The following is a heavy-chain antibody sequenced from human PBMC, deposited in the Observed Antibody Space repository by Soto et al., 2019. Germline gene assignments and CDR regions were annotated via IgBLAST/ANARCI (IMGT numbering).Heavy chain of an antibody. CDR3: ARRPGGITIFGVVKGRWFDP. V-gene: IGHV4-34*01. Sequence: SETLSLTCAVYGGSFSGYYWSWIRQSPGKGLEWIGEINHSGSTNYNPSLKSRVTISVDTSKNQFSLKLSSVTAADTAVYYCARRPGGITIFGVVKGRWFDPWGQGTLVTVSS. CDR1: GGSFSGYY. J-gene: IGHJ5*02. CDR2: INHSGST. D-gene: IGHD3-3*01.